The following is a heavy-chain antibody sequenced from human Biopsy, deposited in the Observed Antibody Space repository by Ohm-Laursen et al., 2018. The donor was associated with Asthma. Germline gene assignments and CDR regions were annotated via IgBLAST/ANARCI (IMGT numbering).Heavy chain of an antibody. CDR1: GFTSGDYC. J-gene: IGHJ1*01. V-gene: IGHV3-7*01. CDR3: ARTFHFWSPYHAEHYQL. CDR2: IKHDGSEK. Sequence: SLRLSCAASGFTSGDYCVSWVRQVPGQGLEWVANIKHDGSEKNHVDSLKGRFTISRDNAKNLLFLQMNSLRAEDTAVYYCARTFHFWSPYHAEHYQLWGQGTLVTVSS. D-gene: IGHD3-3*01.